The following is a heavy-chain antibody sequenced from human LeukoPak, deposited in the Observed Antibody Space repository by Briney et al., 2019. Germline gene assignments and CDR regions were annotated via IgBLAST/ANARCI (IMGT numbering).Heavy chain of an antibody. CDR2: INAGNGNT. J-gene: IGHJ4*02. D-gene: IGHD7-27*01. Sequence: ASVKVSCKASGYTFAGYYMHWVRQAPGQRLEWMGWINAGNGNTKYSQNLQGRVTITRDTSASTAYMELSSLRSEDTAVYYCARGPLGRNGDYFDYWGQGTLVTVSS. CDR3: ARGPLGRNGDYFDY. CDR1: GYTFAGYY. V-gene: IGHV1-3*01.